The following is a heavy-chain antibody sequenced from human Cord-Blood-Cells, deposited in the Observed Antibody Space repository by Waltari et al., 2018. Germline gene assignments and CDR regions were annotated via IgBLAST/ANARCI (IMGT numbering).Heavy chain of an antibody. J-gene: IGHJ3*02. CDR2: MNSDGSST. Sequence: EVQLVESGGGLVQPGGSLRLSCAASGFTFSSYWMHWVRQAPGKGLVWVSRMNSDGSSTSDADSVKGRFTICRDNAKNTLYLQMNSLRAEDTAVYYCARYCSSTSCYRGAFDIWGQGTMVTVSS. CDR3: ARYCSSTSCYRGAFDI. D-gene: IGHD2-2*02. V-gene: IGHV3-74*01. CDR1: GFTFSSYW.